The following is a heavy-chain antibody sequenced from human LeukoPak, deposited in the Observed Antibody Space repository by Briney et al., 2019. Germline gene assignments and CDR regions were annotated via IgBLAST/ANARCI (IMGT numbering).Heavy chain of an antibody. CDR2: ISGSGSNT. CDR1: GFTLSSYA. Sequence: GGSLRLSCAAAGFTLSSYAVSWVRQAPGKGLEWVSTISGSGSNTYYADSVEGRFTISRDNSKNTLYLQMNSPRAEARAVYYCAKDLGGTAPTPYGMDVWGQGPTVTVSS. CDR3: AKDLGGTAPTPYGMDV. D-gene: IGHD2-2*02. V-gene: IGHV3-23*01. J-gene: IGHJ6*02.